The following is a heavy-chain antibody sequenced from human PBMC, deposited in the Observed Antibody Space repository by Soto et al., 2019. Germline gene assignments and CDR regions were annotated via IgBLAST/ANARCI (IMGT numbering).Heavy chain of an antibody. CDR1: GFSLSTSGVG. Sequence: QITLKESGPPLVKPTQTLTLTCSFSGFSLSTSGVGVGWIRQPPGKALEWLALIYWDDDKRYSPSLRSRLTITKDTSKNQVVLIMTDMDPVDTATYSCAHSIAPRLFDSWGQGTLVTVSS. CDR3: AHSIAPRLFDS. V-gene: IGHV2-5*02. CDR2: IYWDDDK. D-gene: IGHD6-13*01. J-gene: IGHJ4*02.